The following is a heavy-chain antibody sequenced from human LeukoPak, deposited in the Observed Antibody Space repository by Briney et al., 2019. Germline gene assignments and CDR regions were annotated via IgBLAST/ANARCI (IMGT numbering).Heavy chain of an antibody. CDR3: AKDDLRYCSSTSCRRLDY. Sequence: PGGSLRLSCAASGFTFSSYGMHWVRQAPGKGLEWVAFIRYDGSNKYYADSVKGRFTISRDNSKNTLYLQMNSLRAEDTAVYYCAKDDLRYCSSTSCRRLDYWAREPWSPSPQ. CDR1: GFTFSSYG. D-gene: IGHD2-2*01. CDR2: IRYDGSNK. V-gene: IGHV3-30*02. J-gene: IGHJ4*02.